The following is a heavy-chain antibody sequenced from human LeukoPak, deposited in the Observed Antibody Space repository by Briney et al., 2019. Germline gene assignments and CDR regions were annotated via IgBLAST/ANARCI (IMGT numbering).Heavy chain of an antibody. D-gene: IGHD1-26*01. J-gene: IGHJ4*02. CDR2: TSQSGST. CDR1: GFTFSSYA. Sequence: GSLRLSCAASGFTFSSYAMSWVRQPPGKGLEWIGETSQSGSTNYNPSLKSRVTISADTSKNQFSVKLSSVTAADTAMNYCARRPRSSGSHDGPSGLDYWGQGNLVTVSS. CDR3: ARRPRSSGSHDGPSGLDY. V-gene: IGHV4-34*01.